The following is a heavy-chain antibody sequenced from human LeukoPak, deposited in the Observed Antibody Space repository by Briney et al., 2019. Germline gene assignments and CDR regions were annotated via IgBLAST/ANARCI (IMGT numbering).Heavy chain of an antibody. D-gene: IGHD6-13*01. J-gene: IGHJ6*03. CDR1: GYTFTSYD. CDR3: ARGRYSSSWYVTRLYYYYYMDV. V-gene: IGHV1-8*03. Sequence: EASVKVSCKASGYTFTSYDINWVRQATGQGLEWMGWMNPNSGNTGYAQKFQGRVTITRNISISTAYMELSSLRSEDTAVYYCARGRYSSSWYVTRLYYYYYMDVWGKGTTVTVSS. CDR2: MNPNSGNT.